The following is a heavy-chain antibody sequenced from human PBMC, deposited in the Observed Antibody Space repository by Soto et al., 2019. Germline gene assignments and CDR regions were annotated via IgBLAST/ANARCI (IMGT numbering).Heavy chain of an antibody. J-gene: IGHJ6*03. V-gene: IGHV3-23*01. D-gene: IGHD5-12*01. CDR2: ISGSGGST. CDR1: GFTFSSYA. CDR3: AKSQPEYSGYAPPEHYYYYYMDV. Sequence: GGSLRLSCAASGFTFSSYAMSWVRQAPGKGLEWVSAISGSGGSTYYADSVKGRFTISRDNSKNTLYLQMNSLRAEDTAVYYCAKSQPEYSGYAPPEHYYYYYMDVWGKGTTVTVSS.